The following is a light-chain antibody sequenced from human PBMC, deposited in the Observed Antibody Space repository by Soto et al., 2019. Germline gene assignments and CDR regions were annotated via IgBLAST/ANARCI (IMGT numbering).Light chain of an antibody. CDR3: NSYTSTSAHVL. J-gene: IGLJ3*02. V-gene: IGLV2-14*01. CDR2: EVT. Sequence: QSALTQPASVSGSPGQSITISCTGTGSDVGGYNYVSWYQQHPGKAPKLLIYEVTNRPSGISSRFSGSKSVNTASLTISGLQAEDEAHYYCNSYTSTSAHVLFGGGT. CDR1: GSDVGGYNY.